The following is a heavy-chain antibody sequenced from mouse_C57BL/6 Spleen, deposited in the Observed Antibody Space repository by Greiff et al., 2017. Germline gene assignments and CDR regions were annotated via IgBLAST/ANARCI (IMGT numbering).Heavy chain of an antibody. V-gene: IGHV1-72*01. J-gene: IGHJ3*01. CDR3: ARGGYGSSYEIAWFAY. CDR2: IDPNSGGT. D-gene: IGHD1-1*01. CDR1: GYTFTSYW. Sequence: QVQLKQPGAELVKPGASVKLSCKASGYTFTSYWMHWVKQRPGRGLEWIGRIDPNSGGTKYNEKFKSKATLTVDKPSSTAYMQLSSLTSEDSAVYYCARGGYGSSYEIAWFAYWGQGTLVTVSA.